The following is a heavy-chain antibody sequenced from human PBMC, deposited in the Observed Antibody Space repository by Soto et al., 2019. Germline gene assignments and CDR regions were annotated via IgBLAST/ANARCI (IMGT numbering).Heavy chain of an antibody. CDR3: ARHLTGTKVDY. CDR2: IYYSGST. J-gene: IGHJ4*02. CDR1: GGSISSSSYY. D-gene: IGHD1-20*01. V-gene: IGHV4-39*01. Sequence: SETLSLTCTVSGGSISSSSYYWGWIRQPPGKGLEWIGSIYYSGSTYYNPSLKSRVTISVDTSKNQFSLKLSSVTAADTAVYYCARHLTGTKVDYWGQGTLVTVSS.